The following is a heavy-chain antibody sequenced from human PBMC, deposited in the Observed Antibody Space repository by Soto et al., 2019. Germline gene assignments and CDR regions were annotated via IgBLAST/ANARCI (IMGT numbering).Heavy chain of an antibody. J-gene: IGHJ4*02. Sequence: QIQMVQSGAEVTQPGASVKISCKTSGYTFSSYSLNCVRQAPGQGLEWMAWISTTSGNTHYAERVQGRVTVTLDKSARTAFMEMWGLTSDDTAVYFCARDNGYYDFWGQGTLVTVSS. D-gene: IGHD2-8*01. CDR1: GYTFSSYS. V-gene: IGHV1-18*01. CDR2: ISTTSGNT. CDR3: ARDNGYYDF.